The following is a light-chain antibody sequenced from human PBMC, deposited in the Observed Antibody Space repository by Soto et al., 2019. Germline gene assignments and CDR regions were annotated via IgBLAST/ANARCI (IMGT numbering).Light chain of an antibody. CDR2: EVS. CDR1: SSDVGGYNY. V-gene: IGLV2-14*01. J-gene: IGLJ1*01. Sequence: QSVLTLPASVSGSPGQSITISCTGTSSDVGGYNYVSWYQQHPGKAPKLMIYEVSNRPSGASNRFSGSKSGNTASLTISGLQAEDEADYYCSSYTRSSTLVFGTGTKVTX. CDR3: SSYTRSSTLV.